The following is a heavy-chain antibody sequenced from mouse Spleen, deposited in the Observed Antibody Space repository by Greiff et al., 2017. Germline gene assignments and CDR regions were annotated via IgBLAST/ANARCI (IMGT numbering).Heavy chain of an antibody. CDR1: GYNFTSYW. CDR2: IYPGSGST. J-gene: IGHJ4*01. CDR3: ARWDDYEAMDY. Sequence: VQLQQPGAELVKPGTSVKLSCKASGYNFTSYWINWVKLRPGQGLEWIGDIYPGSGSTNYNEKFKSKATLTVDTSSSTAYMQLSSLASEDSALYYCARWDDYEAMDYWGQGTSVTVSS. V-gene: IGHV1-55*01. D-gene: IGHD4-1*01.